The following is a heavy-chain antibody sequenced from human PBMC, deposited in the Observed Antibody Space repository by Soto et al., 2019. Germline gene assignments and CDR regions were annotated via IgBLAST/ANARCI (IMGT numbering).Heavy chain of an antibody. D-gene: IGHD6-19*01. Sequence: ASVKVSCKASGGTFSSYAISWVRQAPGQGLEWMGGIIPIFGTANYAQKFQGRVTITADESTSTAYMELSSLRSEDTAVYYCATRDRIAVAGYYYYGMDVWGQGTTVTVSS. V-gene: IGHV1-69*13. CDR2: IIPIFGTA. CDR3: ATRDRIAVAGYYYYGMDV. J-gene: IGHJ6*02. CDR1: GGTFSSYA.